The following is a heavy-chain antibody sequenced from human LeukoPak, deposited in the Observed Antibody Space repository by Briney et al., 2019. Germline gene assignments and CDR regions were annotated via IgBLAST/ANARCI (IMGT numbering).Heavy chain of an antibody. Sequence: SETLSLTCTVSGGSISSYYWSWIRQPPGKGLEWIGYIYYSGSTNYNPSLKSRVTISVDTSKNQFSLKLSSVTAADTAVYYCAGTYYYDSSVLFPLDYWGQGTLVTVSS. V-gene: IGHV4-59*01. D-gene: IGHD3-22*01. J-gene: IGHJ4*02. CDR1: GGSISSYY. CDR2: IYYSGST. CDR3: AGTYYYDSSVLFPLDY.